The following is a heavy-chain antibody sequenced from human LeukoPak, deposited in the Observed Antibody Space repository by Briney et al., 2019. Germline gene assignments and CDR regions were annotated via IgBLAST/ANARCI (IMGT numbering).Heavy chain of an antibody. CDR3: ARRLPSIAALDY. Sequence: SQTLSLTCTVSGGSISSGGYYWSWIRQHPGKGLGWIGYIYYSGNTYYTLSLKSRVTMSVDTSKNQFSLNLSSVTAADTAVYFCARRLPSIAALDYWGQGILVTVSS. J-gene: IGHJ4*02. CDR2: IYYSGNT. V-gene: IGHV4-31*03. CDR1: GGSISSGGYY. D-gene: IGHD2-15*01.